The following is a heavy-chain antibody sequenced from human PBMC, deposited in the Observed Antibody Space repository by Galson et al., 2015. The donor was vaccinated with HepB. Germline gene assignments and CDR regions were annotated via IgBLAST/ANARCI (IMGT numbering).Heavy chain of an antibody. CDR2: ISWNSGSI. J-gene: IGHJ4*02. CDR3: AKGGDGYYAEGFDY. D-gene: IGHD4-17*01. Sequence: SLRLSCAASGFTFDDYAMHWVRQAPGKGLEWVSGISWNSGSIGYADSVKGRFTISRDNAKNSLYLQMNSLRAEDTALYYCAKGGDGYYAEGFDYWGQGTLITVSS. V-gene: IGHV3-9*01. CDR1: GFTFDDYA.